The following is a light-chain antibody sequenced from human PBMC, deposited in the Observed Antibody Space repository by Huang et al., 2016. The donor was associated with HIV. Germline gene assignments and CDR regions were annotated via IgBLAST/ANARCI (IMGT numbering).Light chain of an antibody. CDR1: QSVSTR. V-gene: IGKV1-5*03. CDR2: EAA. Sequence: DIQMTQSPSTLSAAIGARVTITCRASQSVSTRLAWYQQKPGKAPRLLIQEAASLERGVPSRFSGSGSGTEFTLTISSLQPDDSATYSCQQYNTFTFGPGTKVDI. CDR3: QQYNTFT. J-gene: IGKJ3*01.